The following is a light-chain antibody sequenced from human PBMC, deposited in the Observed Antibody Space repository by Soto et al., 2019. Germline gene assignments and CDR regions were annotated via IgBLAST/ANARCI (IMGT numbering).Light chain of an antibody. J-gene: IGKJ2*01. CDR3: QQYYSTPPT. CDR1: QRGLYGSNSRDY. Sequence: DIVMTQSPDSLAVSLGERATINCKSSQRGLYGSNSRDYLAWYQQRPGQPPKLLIYWASTRESGVSDRFSGSGSGTDFTLTITSLQAEDVAVYYCQQYYSTPPTFGQGTKLEIK. V-gene: IGKV4-1*01. CDR2: WAS.